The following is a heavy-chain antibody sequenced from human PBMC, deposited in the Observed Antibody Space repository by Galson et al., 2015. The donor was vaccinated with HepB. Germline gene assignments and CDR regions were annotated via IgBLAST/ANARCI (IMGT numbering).Heavy chain of an antibody. D-gene: IGHD2-8*01. CDR2: IYPSGTTSGTT. CDR3: ARPLVLNGRFKPGVGPFHI. V-gene: IGHV4-4*02. J-gene: IGHJ3*02. Sequence: SETLSLTCAVSGGSISSRNWWSWVRQPPGKELEWIGEIYPSGTTSGTTNYNPSLKSRVAMSVDTSKNQLSLTLSSVTAADTAVYYCARPLVLNGRFKPGVGPFHIWGHGTMVAVSA. CDR1: GGSISSRNW.